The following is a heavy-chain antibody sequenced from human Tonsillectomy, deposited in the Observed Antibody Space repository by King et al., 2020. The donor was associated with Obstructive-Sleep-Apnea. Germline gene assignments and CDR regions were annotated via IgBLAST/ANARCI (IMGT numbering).Heavy chain of an antibody. CDR3: AREEDWTAIVGY. CDR2: IYYSGST. CDR1: GGSISSGDYY. V-gene: IGHV4-30-4*01. J-gene: IGHJ4*02. D-gene: IGHD2-21*02. Sequence: VQLQESGPGLEKPSQTLSLTCTVSGGSISSGDYYWSWIRQPPGKGLEWIGYIYYSGSTYYNPSLKSRVTISVNTSKNQFSLKLSSVTAADTAVYYCAREEDWTAIVGYWGQGTLVTVSS.